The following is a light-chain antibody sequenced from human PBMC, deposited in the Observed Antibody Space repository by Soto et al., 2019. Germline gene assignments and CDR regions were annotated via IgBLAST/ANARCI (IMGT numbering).Light chain of an antibody. CDR2: GAF. V-gene: IGKV3D-20*02. J-gene: IGKJ4*01. Sequence: EIVLTQSPGTLSLSPGERATLSCRASQSLSNNYLAWYQQKPGQAPRLLMYGAFSRATGIPDRFSGSGSGTDFTLTISSLEPEDFAVYFCQQRSNWPSTFGGGTKVEI. CDR3: QQRSNWPST. CDR1: QSLSNNY.